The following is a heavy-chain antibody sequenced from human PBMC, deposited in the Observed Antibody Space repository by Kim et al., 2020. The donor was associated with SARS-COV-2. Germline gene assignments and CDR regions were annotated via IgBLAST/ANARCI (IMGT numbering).Heavy chain of an antibody. CDR2: INTNTGNP. D-gene: IGHD3-16*02. CDR3: ARDYRTPRGWYFDL. CDR1: GYTFTSYA. J-gene: IGHJ2*01. Sequence: ASVKVSCKASGYTFTSYAMNWVRQAPGQGLEWMGWINTNTGNPTYAQGFTGRFVFSLDTSVSTAYLQISSLKAEDTAVYYCARDYRTPRGWYFDLWGRGTLVTVSS. V-gene: IGHV7-4-1*02.